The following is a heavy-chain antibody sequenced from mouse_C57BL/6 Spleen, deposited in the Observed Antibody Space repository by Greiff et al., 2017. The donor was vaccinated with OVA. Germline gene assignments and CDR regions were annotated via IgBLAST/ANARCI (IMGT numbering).Heavy chain of an antibody. V-gene: IGHV5-4*01. Sequence: EVQLVEPGGGLVKPGGSLKLSCAASGFTFSSYAMPWVRQTPEKRLEWVATISDGGSYTYYPDNVKGRFTISRDNAKNILYLQMSNLKSEDTAMYYCVRRYSNYDWFADWGQGTLVTVSA. CDR2: ISDGGSYT. D-gene: IGHD2-5*01. J-gene: IGHJ3*01. CDR1: GFTFSSYA. CDR3: VRRYSNYDWFAD.